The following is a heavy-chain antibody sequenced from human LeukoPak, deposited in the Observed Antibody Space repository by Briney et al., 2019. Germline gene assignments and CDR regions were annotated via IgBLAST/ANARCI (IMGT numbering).Heavy chain of an antibody. CDR3: AAGHCSSTSCPNDY. CDR2: IKQDGSEK. J-gene: IGHJ4*02. CDR1: GFTFSSYW. Sequence: GGSLRLSCAASGFTFSSYWMSWVRQAPGKGLEWVANIKQDGSEKNYVDSVKGRFTISRDDSKNTLYLQMNSLRSEDTAVYYCAAGHCSSTSCPNDYWGQGTLVTVSS. D-gene: IGHD2-2*01. V-gene: IGHV3-7*03.